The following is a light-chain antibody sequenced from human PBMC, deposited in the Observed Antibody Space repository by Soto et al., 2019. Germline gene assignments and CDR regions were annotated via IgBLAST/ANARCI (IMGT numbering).Light chain of an antibody. CDR1: GSNIGAPYD. CDR3: QSYDSSLSGYV. J-gene: IGLJ1*01. Sequence: QSVLTQPPSLSGAPGQRVTISCTGSGSNIGAPYDVHWYQHLPGTAPKLLIYGSTNRPSGVPGRFSGSKSGTSASLAITGLQDEDEADYYCQSYDSSLSGYVFGAGTKVTVL. CDR2: GST. V-gene: IGLV1-40*01.